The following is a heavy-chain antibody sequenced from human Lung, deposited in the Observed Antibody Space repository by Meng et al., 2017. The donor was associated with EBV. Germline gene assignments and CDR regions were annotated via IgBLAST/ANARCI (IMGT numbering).Heavy chain of an antibody. J-gene: IGHJ4*02. D-gene: IGHD3-10*01. CDR3: ARRRGGSGRDC. V-gene: IGHV4-39*01. Sequence: LHLQDAGPGLGKPSETLSLTCTVSGGSISSNGYYWDWVRQPPGKGLEWIGAIYHSGSTSYNPSLQSRVTMFVDTSKNQFSLMLTPVTATDTAVYYCARRRGGSGRDCWGQGTLVTVSS. CDR1: GGSISSNGYY. CDR2: IYHSGST.